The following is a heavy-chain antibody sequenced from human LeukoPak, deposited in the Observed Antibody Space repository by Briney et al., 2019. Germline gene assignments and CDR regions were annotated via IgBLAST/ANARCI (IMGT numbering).Heavy chain of an antibody. D-gene: IGHD3-10*01. CDR3: ARDQTYSGSGIYTYFDY. Sequence: PSETLSLTCTVSGGSISSGGYYWSWIRQPAGKGLEYIGRIYSTGSTNYNPSLRSRVTISVDTSKNHFSLKLSSVTAADTAVYYCARDQTYSGSGIYTYFDYWGQGILVTAST. CDR2: IYSTGST. J-gene: IGHJ4*02. V-gene: IGHV4-61*02. CDR1: GGSISSGGYY.